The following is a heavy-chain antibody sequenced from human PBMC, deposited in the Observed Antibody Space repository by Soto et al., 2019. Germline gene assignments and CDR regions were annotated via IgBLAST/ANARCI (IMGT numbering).Heavy chain of an antibody. V-gene: IGHV1-69*01. CDR1: GGSFGNSA. CDR3: ATGVIWIGYFTVDS. CDR2: FIPVYRTL. Sequence: QVQLVQSGAEVKKPGSSVKVSCKASGGSFGNSAINWVRQTPGQGLEWLGGFIPVYRTLNYAQKFQGRVTIHADESTGTAYMTLSSLASDDTAVYYCATGVIWIGYFTVDSWGQGTRVTVSS. D-gene: IGHD3-3*01. J-gene: IGHJ4*02.